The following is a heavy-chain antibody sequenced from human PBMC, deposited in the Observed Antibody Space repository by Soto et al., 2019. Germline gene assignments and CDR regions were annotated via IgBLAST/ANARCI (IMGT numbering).Heavy chain of an antibody. CDR3: ARAGVTPHFFDY. V-gene: IGHV3-53*01. J-gene: IGHJ4*02. D-gene: IGHD3-3*02. CDR1: GFSVRTNY. CDR2: FESGGSI. Sequence: LRLSCAASGFSVRTNYMSWVRQAPGKGLDWVSVFESGGSIYYADSVKGRFIISRDYAKNTVDLQMNSLRVEDTAVYYCARAGVTPHFFDYWGQGTLVTVSS.